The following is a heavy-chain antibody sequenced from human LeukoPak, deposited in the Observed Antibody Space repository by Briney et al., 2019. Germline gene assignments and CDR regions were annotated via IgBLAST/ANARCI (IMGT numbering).Heavy chain of an antibody. D-gene: IGHD4-17*01. Sequence: SQTLSLTCAVSGGSISSGGYSWSWIRQPPGKGLEWIGYIYHSGSTYYNPSLKSRVTISVDTSKNQFSLKLSSVTAADTAVYYCARRGYGDYPLLTTSQYYFDYWGQGTLVTVSS. CDR2: IYHSGST. J-gene: IGHJ4*02. CDR1: GGSISSGGYS. V-gene: IGHV4-30-2*01. CDR3: ARRGYGDYPLLTTSQYYFDY.